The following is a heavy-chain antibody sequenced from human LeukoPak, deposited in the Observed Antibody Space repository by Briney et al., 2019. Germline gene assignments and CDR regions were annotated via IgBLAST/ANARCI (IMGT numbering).Heavy chain of an antibody. Sequence: PSETLSLTCTVSGGSITSGSFYWAWLRQSAGRGLEWLGRIYSSGITNYNPSLKSRLTMSIDTSKSQFFLNLSSLTAADTAVYYCARGITGRGRFDPWGQGTLVTVSS. CDR3: ARGITGRGRFDP. CDR1: GGSITSGSFY. J-gene: IGHJ5*02. CDR2: IYSSGIT. V-gene: IGHV4-61*02. D-gene: IGHD3-10*01.